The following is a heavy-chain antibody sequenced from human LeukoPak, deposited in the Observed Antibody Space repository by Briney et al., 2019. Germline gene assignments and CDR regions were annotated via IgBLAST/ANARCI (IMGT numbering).Heavy chain of an antibody. Sequence: ASVKVSCKASGYTFTGYYMHWVRQAPGQGLEWMGWINPNSGGTNYAQKFQGRVTMTRDTSISTAYMELSRLRSDDTAVYYCASDLLIGGSYSEVAFDIWGQGTMVTVSS. CDR3: ASDLLIGGSYSEVAFDI. J-gene: IGHJ3*02. V-gene: IGHV1-2*02. D-gene: IGHD1-26*01. CDR1: GYTFTGYY. CDR2: INPNSGGT.